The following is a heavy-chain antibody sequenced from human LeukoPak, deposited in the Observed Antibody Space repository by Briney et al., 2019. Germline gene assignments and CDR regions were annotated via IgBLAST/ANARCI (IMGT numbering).Heavy chain of an antibody. J-gene: IGHJ3*02. CDR3: AKEGTATDAFDI. CDR1: GFTFDYYA. CDR2: ISWNSGSI. D-gene: IGHD1-14*01. V-gene: IGHV3-9*01. Sequence: PGGSLRLSCAASGFTFDYYAMHWVRQAPGKGLEWVSGISWNSGSIGYADSVKGRFTISRDNAKNSLYLQMNSLRAEDTALYYCAKEGTATDAFDIWGQGTMVSVSS.